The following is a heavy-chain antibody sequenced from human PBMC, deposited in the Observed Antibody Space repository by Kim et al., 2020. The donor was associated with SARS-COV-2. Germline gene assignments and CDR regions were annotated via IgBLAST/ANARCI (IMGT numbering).Heavy chain of an antibody. CDR2: IYYSGST. J-gene: IGHJ4*02. V-gene: IGHV4-39*07. CDR3: ARGYLYYFDY. Sequence: SETLSLTCTVSGGSISSSSYYWGWIRQPPGKGLEWIGSIYYSGSTYYNPSLKSRVTISVDTSKNQFSLKLSSVTAADTAVYYCARGYLYYFDYWGQGTLVTVSS. CDR1: GGSISSSSYY. D-gene: IGHD5-18*01.